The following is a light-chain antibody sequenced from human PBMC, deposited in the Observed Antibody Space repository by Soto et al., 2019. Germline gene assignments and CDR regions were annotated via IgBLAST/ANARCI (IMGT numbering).Light chain of an antibody. CDR2: GAS. J-gene: IGKJ4*01. CDR1: QSVTSY. Sequence: EIVLTQSPATLSLSPWERATLSCRASQSVTSYLAWYQQKPGQAPRLLIYGASTRATGIPARFSGSGSGTDFTLTISSLEPEDFALYYCQQRSNWPLTFGGGTKVDIK. V-gene: IGKV3-11*01. CDR3: QQRSNWPLT.